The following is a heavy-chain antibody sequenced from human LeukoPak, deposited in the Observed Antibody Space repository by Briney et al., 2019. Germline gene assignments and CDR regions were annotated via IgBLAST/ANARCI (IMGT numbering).Heavy chain of an antibody. CDR3: AREPDYYYYMDV. D-gene: IGHD1-14*01. Sequence: SETLSLTCAVYGGSFSGYYWSWIRQPPGKGLEWIGEINHSGSTNYNPSLKSRVTISVDTSKNQFSLKLSSVTAADTAVYYCAREPDYYYYMDVWGKGTTVTVSS. J-gene: IGHJ6*03. CDR1: GGSFSGYY. V-gene: IGHV4-34*01. CDR2: INHSGST.